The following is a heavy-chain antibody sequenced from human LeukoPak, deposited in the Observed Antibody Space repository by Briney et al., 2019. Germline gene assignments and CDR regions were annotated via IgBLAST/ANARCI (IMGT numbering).Heavy chain of an antibody. V-gene: IGHV3-21*04. D-gene: IGHD3-9*01. CDR1: GFTFSSYS. CDR2: ISSSSSYI. J-gene: IGHJ4*02. CDR3: AKGHYDILTGNYYFDY. Sequence: GGSLRLSCAASGFTFSSYSMNWVRQAPGKGLEWVSSISSSSSYIYYADSVKGRFTISRDNAKNSLYLQMNSLRAEDTALYYCAKGHYDILTGNYYFDYWGQGTLVTVSS.